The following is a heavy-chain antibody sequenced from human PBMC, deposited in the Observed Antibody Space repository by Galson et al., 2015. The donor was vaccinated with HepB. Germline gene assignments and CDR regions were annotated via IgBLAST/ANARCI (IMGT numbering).Heavy chain of an antibody. V-gene: IGHV3-23*01. CDR3: AKTERTLGGYGMDV. D-gene: IGHD1-26*01. J-gene: IGHJ6*02. CDR1: GLSFSNCA. Sequence: SLRLSCAASGLSFSNCAMTWVRQAPRKGLEWVSAISSSGDTTYYADSVKGRFTIARDNSKNTLYLQMNTLRVEDTAEYYCAKTERTLGGYGMDVWGQGTTVIVSS. CDR2: ISSSGDTT.